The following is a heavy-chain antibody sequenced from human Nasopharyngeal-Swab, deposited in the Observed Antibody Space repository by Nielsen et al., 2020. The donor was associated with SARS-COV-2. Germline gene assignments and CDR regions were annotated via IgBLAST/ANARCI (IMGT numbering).Heavy chain of an antibody. Sequence: ASVKVSCKASGYTFTSYAMNWVRQAPGQGLEWMGWISAYNGNTNYAQKLQGRVTMTTDTSTSTAYMELRSLRSDDTAVYYCARDLVDGDYAHYYYYGMDVWAKGPRSPSP. J-gene: IGHJ6*02. CDR3: ARDLVDGDYAHYYYYGMDV. V-gene: IGHV1-18*01. CDR1: GYTFTSYA. CDR2: ISAYNGNT. D-gene: IGHD4-17*01.